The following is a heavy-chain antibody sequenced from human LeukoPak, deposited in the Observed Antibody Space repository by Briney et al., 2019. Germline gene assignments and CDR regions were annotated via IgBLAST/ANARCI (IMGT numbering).Heavy chain of an antibody. Sequence: SVKVSCKASGYTFTSYGISWVRQAPGQGLEWMGGIITIFGTANYAQKFQGRVTITADKSTSTAYMELSSLRSEDMAVYYCAREGFYGSGSHHRDAFDIWGQGTMVTVSS. D-gene: IGHD3-10*01. CDR2: IITIFGTA. J-gene: IGHJ3*02. V-gene: IGHV1-69*06. CDR3: AREGFYGSGSHHRDAFDI. CDR1: GYTFTSYG.